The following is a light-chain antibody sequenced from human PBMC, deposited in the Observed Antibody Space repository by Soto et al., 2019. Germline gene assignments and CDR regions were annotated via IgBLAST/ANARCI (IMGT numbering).Light chain of an antibody. Sequence: DIQVTQSPSSLSASVGDRVTITCRASQSIHNYLNWYQQKPGKAPKLLIYAASTLQSGVPSRFSGSHSGTHFTLTISSLQPEDFATYYCQQSYSTPQTFGLGTKVDI. CDR3: QQSYSTPQT. CDR1: QSIHNY. CDR2: AAS. J-gene: IGKJ1*01. V-gene: IGKV1-39*01.